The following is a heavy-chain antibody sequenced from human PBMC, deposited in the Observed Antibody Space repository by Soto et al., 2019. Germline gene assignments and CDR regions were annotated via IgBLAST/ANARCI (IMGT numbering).Heavy chain of an antibody. D-gene: IGHD3-10*01. Sequence: GGSLRLSCLASGFTFSDFAMTWVRHVPGRGLEWVASLDGAGGSTYYSESLRVRFSISSDNSQNTLFFQMKRLTVDDTAIYYCSLPRYDYGSEFSWFTYGMDIWGQGTTVTVSS. CDR1: GFTFSDFA. CDR2: LDGAGGST. CDR3: SLPRYDYGSEFSWFTYGMDI. V-gene: IGHV3-23*01. J-gene: IGHJ6*02.